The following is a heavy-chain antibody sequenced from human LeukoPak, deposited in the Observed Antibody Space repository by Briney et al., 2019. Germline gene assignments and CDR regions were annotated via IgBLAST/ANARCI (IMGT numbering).Heavy chain of an antibody. CDR1: GGSISSYY. J-gene: IGHJ3*02. CDR2: IYYSGST. Sequence: PSETLSLTCTVSGGSISSYYWSWIRQPQGKGLEWTGYIYYSGSTNYNPSLKSRVTISVDTSKNQFSLKLSSVTAADTAVYYCAREKVYYDFWSGYSWHDAFDIWGQGTMVTVSS. D-gene: IGHD3-3*01. V-gene: IGHV4-59*01. CDR3: AREKVYYDFWSGYSWHDAFDI.